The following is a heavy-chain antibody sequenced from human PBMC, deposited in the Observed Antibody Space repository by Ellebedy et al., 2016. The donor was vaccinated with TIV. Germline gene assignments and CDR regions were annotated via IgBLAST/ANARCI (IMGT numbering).Heavy chain of an antibody. J-gene: IGHJ6*02. CDR3: AKSWLGFYYFGMDV. CDR1: GFGFSAYA. V-gene: IGHV3-23*01. CDR2: ISDSGGST. Sequence: PGGSLRLSCAASGFGFSAYAMRWVRQAPGKGPEWVSGISDSGGSTYYADSVRGRFTISRDNSKKTLYMQLNSLTAEDTAVYYCAKSWLGFYYFGMDVWGQGTTVIVSS. D-gene: IGHD3-10*01.